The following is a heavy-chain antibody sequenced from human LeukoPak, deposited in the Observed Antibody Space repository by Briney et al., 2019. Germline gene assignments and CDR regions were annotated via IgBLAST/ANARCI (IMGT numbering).Heavy chain of an antibody. V-gene: IGHV6-1*01. CDR3: AYGDYATWWFDP. Sequence: SQTLSLTCAISGDSVSSNSGAWNWIRQSPSRGLEGLGRTYYRSKWYNDFAISVKSRITINPHTSTNQFSLHLNSVTPEDTAVYYCAYGDYATWWFDPWGQGTLVTVSS. CDR2: TYYRSKWYN. CDR1: GDSVSSNSGA. D-gene: IGHD4-17*01. J-gene: IGHJ5*02.